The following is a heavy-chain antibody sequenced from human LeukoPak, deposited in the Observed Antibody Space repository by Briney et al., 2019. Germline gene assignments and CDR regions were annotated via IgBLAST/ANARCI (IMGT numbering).Heavy chain of an antibody. J-gene: IGHJ4*02. CDR3: AKGAQLWLRGRIY. D-gene: IGHD5-18*01. Sequence: GGSLRLSCAASGFTFSNYWMHWVRQAPGKGLVWVSGISWNSFTIGYADSVKGRFTISRDNAKNSLYLQMNSLRAEDTAVYYCAKGAQLWLRGRIYWGQGTLVTVSS. V-gene: IGHV3-74*01. CDR1: GFTFSNYW. CDR2: ISWNSFTI.